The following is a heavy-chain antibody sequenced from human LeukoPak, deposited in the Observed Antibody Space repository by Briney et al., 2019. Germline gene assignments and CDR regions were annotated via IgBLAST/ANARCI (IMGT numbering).Heavy chain of an antibody. CDR2: INPNSGGT. J-gene: IGHJ4*02. CDR1: GGTFSSYA. Sequence: SSVKVSCKASGGTFSSYAISWVRQAPGQGLEWMGWINPNSGGTNYAQKFQGRVTMTRDTSISTAYMELSRLRSDDTAVYYCARTSTSPLAYWGQGTLVTVSS. D-gene: IGHD5/OR15-5a*01. CDR3: ARTSTSPLAY. V-gene: IGHV1-2*02.